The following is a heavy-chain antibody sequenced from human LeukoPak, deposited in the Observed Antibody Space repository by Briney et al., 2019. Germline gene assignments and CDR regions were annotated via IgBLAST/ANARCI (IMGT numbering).Heavy chain of an antibody. CDR3: ARDPYSSGPSTFDY. CDR1: VVTFSSYA. CDR2: IITIFGIA. J-gene: IGHJ4*02. Sequence: SLKLSRTPSVVTFSSYAISSVRQAPGQGLEWMGRIITIFGIANYAQKFQGRVTMTTDTSTSTAYMELRSLRSDDTAVYYCARDPYSSGPSTFDYWGQGTLVTVSS. V-gene: IGHV1-69*04. D-gene: IGHD6-19*01.